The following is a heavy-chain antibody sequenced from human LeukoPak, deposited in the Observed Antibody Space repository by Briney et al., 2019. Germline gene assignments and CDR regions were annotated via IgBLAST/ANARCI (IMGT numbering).Heavy chain of an antibody. Sequence: GASVKFSCKASGYTFTSYYMHWVRQAPGQGLEWIGIINPSGGSTSYAQKFQGRVTMTSNTSTSTIYMELSSLRSEDTAVYYCARDSDSSGYGEYYFDYWGQGTLVTVSS. J-gene: IGHJ4*02. CDR3: ARDSDSSGYGEYYFDY. CDR1: GYTFTSYY. CDR2: INPSGGST. V-gene: IGHV1-46*01. D-gene: IGHD3-22*01.